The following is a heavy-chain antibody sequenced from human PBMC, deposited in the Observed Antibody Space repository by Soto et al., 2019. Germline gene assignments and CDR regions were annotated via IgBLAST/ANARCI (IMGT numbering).Heavy chain of an antibody. D-gene: IGHD3-9*01. CDR2: IYYSGST. CDR1: GGSISSGGYY. J-gene: IGHJ4*02. V-gene: IGHV4-31*03. CDR3: ARGDILTGYYSYFDY. Sequence: PSETLSLTCTVSGGSISSGGYYWSWIRQHPGKGLEWIGYIYYSGSTYYNPSLKSRVTISVDTSKNQFSLKLSSVTAADTAVYYCARGDILTGYYSYFDYWGQGTLVTVS.